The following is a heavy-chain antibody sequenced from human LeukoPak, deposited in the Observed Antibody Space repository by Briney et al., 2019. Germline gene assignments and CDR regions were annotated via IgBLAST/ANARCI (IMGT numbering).Heavy chain of an antibody. D-gene: IGHD3-16*01. J-gene: IGHJ4*02. CDR2: IKHDESEK. Sequence: GGSLRLSCAASGFSFSTYWMSWVRQAPGKGLEWVANIKHDESEKNYLDSVKGRFTISRDNAQNSLYLQMNGLRVEDTAVYYCTRRLDDWGQGTLVTVSS. CDR3: TRRLDD. CDR1: GFSFSTYW. V-gene: IGHV3-7*01.